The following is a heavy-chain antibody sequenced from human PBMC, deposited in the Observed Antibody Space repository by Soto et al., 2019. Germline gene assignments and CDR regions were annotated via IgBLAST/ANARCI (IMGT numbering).Heavy chain of an antibody. Sequence: SETLSLTCAVYGGSLSAYYWGWVRQPPGQGMGWVGEINDGGNANYNPSLKSRVTISVDTSKNQWTRKLNSVTTAETAVNYGARSQKGEIWNGYDTKFKWFDSWGQGTLVTV. CDR3: ARSQKGEIWNGYDTKFKWFDS. J-gene: IGHJ5*01. CDR2: INDGGNA. D-gene: IGHD3-3*01. CDR1: GGSLSAYY. V-gene: IGHV4-34*01.